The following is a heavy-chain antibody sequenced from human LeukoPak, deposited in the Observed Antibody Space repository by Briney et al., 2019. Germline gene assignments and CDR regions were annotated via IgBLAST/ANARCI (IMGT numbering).Heavy chain of an antibody. CDR1: GFTVSSNY. V-gene: IGHV3-53*01. CDR2: IYSGGST. CDR3: AKMEGSYGDYNYFDY. D-gene: IGHD4-17*01. Sequence: GGSLRLSCAASGFTVSSNYMSWVRQAPGKGLEWVSVIYSGGSTYYADSVKGRFTISRDNSKNTLYLQMNSLRAEDTAVYYCAKMEGSYGDYNYFDYWGQGTLVTVSS. J-gene: IGHJ4*02.